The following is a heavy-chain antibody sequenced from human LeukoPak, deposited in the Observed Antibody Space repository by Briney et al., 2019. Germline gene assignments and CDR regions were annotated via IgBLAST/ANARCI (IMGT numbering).Heavy chain of an antibody. V-gene: IGHV4-61*02. Sequence: SETLSLTCTVSGNSISSGDNYWSWIRQPAGKGLEWIGRIYTSGSTNYNPSLKSRVTISVDTSKDQFSLKLSSVTAADTAVYYCARDYYYDSSGPSSYYYYMDVWGKGTTVTISS. CDR3: ARDYYYDSSGPSSYYYYMDV. CDR1: GNSISSGDNY. D-gene: IGHD3-22*01. CDR2: IYTSGST. J-gene: IGHJ6*03.